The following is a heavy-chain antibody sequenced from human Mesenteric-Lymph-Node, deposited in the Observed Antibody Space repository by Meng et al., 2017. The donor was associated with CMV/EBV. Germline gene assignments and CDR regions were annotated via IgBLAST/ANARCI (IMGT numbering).Heavy chain of an antibody. J-gene: IGHJ4*02. V-gene: IGHV1-18*01. CDR3: ARALVLEWLLYPDY. D-gene: IGHD3-3*01. CDR1: GYTFTNYG. Sequence: ASVKVSCKASGYTFTNYGITWVRQAPGQGLEWMGWISAYNGNTNYAQKLQGRVTMTTDTSTSTAYMELRSLRSDDTAVYYCARALVLEWLLYPDYWGQGTLVTVSS. CDR2: ISAYNGNT.